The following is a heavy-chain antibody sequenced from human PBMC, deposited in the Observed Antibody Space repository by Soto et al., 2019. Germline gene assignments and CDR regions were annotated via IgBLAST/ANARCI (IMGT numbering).Heavy chain of an antibody. CDR2: ISGSGGST. J-gene: IGHJ4*02. D-gene: IGHD1-1*01. Sequence: GGSLRLSCAASGFTFSSYAMSWVRQAPGKGLEWVSAISGSGGSTYYADSVKGRFTISRDNSKNTLYLQMNTLRAEDTSVYYCEKVASNAVEAPFDFWGQGTLVTVSS. CDR3: EKVASNAVEAPFDF. CDR1: GFTFSSYA. V-gene: IGHV3-23*01.